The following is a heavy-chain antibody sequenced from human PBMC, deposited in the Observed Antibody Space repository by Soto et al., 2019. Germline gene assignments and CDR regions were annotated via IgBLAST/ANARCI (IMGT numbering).Heavy chain of an antibody. D-gene: IGHD3-22*01. J-gene: IGHJ4*02. CDR1: GYTFTSYY. Sequence: ASVKVSCKASGYTFTSYYMHWVRQAPGQGLEWMGIINPSGGSTSYAQKNQGRDTMTRDTSTSTVYMELSSLRSEDTAVYFCAIDVDGYYYDSSGPRTEFDYWGQGTLVTVSS. V-gene: IGHV1-46*01. CDR2: INPSGGST. CDR3: AIDVDGYYYDSSGPRTEFDY.